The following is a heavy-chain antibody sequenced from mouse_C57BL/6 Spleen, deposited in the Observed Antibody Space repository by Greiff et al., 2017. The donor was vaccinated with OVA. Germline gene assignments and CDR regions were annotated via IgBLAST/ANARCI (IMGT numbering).Heavy chain of an antibody. J-gene: IGHJ3*01. CDR1: GYTFTSYG. D-gene: IGHD2-3*01. V-gene: IGHV1-81*01. CDR3: AVYDTWFAY. CDR2: IYPRSGNT. Sequence: VKLMESGAELARPGASVKLSCKASGYTFTSYGISWVKQRTGQGLEWIGEIYPRSGNTYYNEKFKGKATLTADKSSSTAYMELRSLTSEDSAVYFCAVYDTWFAYWGQGTLVTVSA.